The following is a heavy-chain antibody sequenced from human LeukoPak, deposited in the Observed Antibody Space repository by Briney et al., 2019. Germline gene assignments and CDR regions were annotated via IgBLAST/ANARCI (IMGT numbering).Heavy chain of an antibody. CDR3: ARVESSNPVQPSWFDP. D-gene: IGHD1-1*01. J-gene: IGHJ5*02. V-gene: IGHV1-69*13. CDR1: GGTFSSYA. CDR2: IIPIFGTA. Sequence: GASVKVSCKASGGTFSSYAISWVRQAPGQGLEWMGGIIPIFGTANYAQKFQGRVTITADESTSTAYMELSSLRSEDTAAYYCARVESSNPVQPSWFDPWGQGTLVTVSS.